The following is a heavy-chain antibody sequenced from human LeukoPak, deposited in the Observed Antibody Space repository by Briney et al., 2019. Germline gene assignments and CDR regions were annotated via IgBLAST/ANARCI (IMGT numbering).Heavy chain of an antibody. J-gene: IGHJ4*02. CDR3: TTDYYDFWSGSQIDY. CDR2: IKSKTDGGTT. D-gene: IGHD3-3*01. V-gene: IGHV3-15*07. CDR1: GFTFSNAW. Sequence: GGSLRLSCAASGFTFSNAWMNWVRQAPGKGLEWVGRIKSKTDGGTTDYAAPVKGGFTISRDDSKNTLYLQMNSLKTEDTAVYYCTTDYYDFWSGSQIDYWGQGTLVTVSS.